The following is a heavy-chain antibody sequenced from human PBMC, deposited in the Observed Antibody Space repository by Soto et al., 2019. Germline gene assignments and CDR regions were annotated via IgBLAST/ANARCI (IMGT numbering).Heavy chain of an antibody. J-gene: IGHJ2*01. Sequence: QDQLVQSGAEVKKPGASVKVSCKASGYTFTSYAMHWVRQAPGQRLEWMGWINAGNGNTKYSQKFQGRVTITRDTSASTAYMELSSLRSEDTAVYCCARGGSLYWYFDLWGRGTLVTVSS. CDR1: GYTFTSYA. D-gene: IGHD1-26*01. CDR3: ARGGSLYWYFDL. V-gene: IGHV1-3*01. CDR2: INAGNGNT.